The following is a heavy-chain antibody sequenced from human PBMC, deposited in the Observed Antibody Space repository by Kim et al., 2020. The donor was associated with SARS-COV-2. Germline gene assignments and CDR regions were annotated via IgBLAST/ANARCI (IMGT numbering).Heavy chain of an antibody. CDR1: GFTFSSYS. V-gene: IGHV3-48*04. J-gene: IGHJ4*02. Sequence: GGSLRLSCAASGFTFSSYSMNWVRQAPGKGLEWVSYISSSSSTIYYADSVKGRFTISRDNAKNSLYLQMNSLRAEDTAVYYCARETVPEGVCADYWGQGTLVTVSS. CDR2: ISSSSSTI. D-gene: IGHD3-10*01. CDR3: ARETVPEGVCADY.